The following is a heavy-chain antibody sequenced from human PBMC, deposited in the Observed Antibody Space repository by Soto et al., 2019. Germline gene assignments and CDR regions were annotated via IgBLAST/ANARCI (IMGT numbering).Heavy chain of an antibody. CDR3: ARGGLQSFYFPPDF. D-gene: IGHD4-4*01. J-gene: IGHJ4*02. CDR1: EFAFNTYA. Sequence: GGSLRLSCVASEFAFNTYAIHWVRQAPGQGLEWVAVIWYDGRNKYYAESVKGRFTISRGNSENTVSLQMNSLRPDDTAIYHCARGGLQSFYFPPDFWGRGTLVTVSS. CDR2: IWYDGRNK. V-gene: IGHV3-33*01.